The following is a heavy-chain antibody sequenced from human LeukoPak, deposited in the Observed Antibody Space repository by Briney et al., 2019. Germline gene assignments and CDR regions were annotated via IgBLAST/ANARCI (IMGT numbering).Heavy chain of an antibody. Sequence: SETLSLTCAVYGGSFSGYCWSWIRQPPGKGLEWIGRIYTSGSTNYNPSLKSRVTISVDTSKNQFSLKLSSVTAADTAVYYCAREAVAGTIVGAFDIWGQGTMVTVSS. CDR1: GGSFSGYC. V-gene: IGHV4-4*07. J-gene: IGHJ3*02. CDR2: IYTSGST. CDR3: AREAVAGTIVGAFDI. D-gene: IGHD6-19*01.